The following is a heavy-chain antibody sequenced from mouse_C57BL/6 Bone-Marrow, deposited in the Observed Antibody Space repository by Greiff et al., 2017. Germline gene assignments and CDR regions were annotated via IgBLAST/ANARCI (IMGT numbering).Heavy chain of an antibody. Sequence: QVQLQQSGAELSKPGASVKMSCKASGYTFTSYWMHWVKQRPGQGLEWIGYINPSTCYTEYNQKFKDKATLTADKSSSTAYMQLSSLTSEDSAVNYCASVNAWFAYWGQGTLVTVSA. CDR1: GYTFTSYW. CDR3: ASVNAWFAY. V-gene: IGHV1-7*01. J-gene: IGHJ3*01. CDR2: INPSTCYT.